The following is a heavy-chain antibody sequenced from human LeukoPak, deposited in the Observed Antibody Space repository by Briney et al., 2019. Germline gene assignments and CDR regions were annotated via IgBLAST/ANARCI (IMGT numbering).Heavy chain of an antibody. CDR2: IHYSGST. CDR1: GGSISSYY. V-gene: IGHV4-59*01. CDR3: PRGGDGYNYWFDP. Sequence: PSETLSLTCTVSGGSISSYYWIWIRQSPGKGLEWIGSIHYSGSTNYNPSLKSRVTMSLDTSKNHLSLRLSSLTAADTAVYSCPRGGDGYNYWFDPWGQGTLVTVSS. J-gene: IGHJ5*02. D-gene: IGHD5-24*01.